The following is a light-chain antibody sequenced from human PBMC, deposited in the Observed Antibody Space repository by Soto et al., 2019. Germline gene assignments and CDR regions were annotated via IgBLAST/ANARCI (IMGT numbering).Light chain of an antibody. Sequence: EIVMTQSPATLSVSPGERATLSCRASQSVSSNLALYQQKPGQAPRLLIYGASPRATGIPARFSGSGSGTEFTLTISSLQSEDFAVYYCQQYNNWPSLTFGGGTKVEIK. J-gene: IGKJ4*01. CDR1: QSVSSN. V-gene: IGKV3-15*01. CDR2: GAS. CDR3: QQYNNWPSLT.